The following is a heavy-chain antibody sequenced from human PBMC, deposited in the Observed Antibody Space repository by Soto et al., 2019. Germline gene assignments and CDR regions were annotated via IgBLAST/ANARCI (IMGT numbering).Heavy chain of an antibody. D-gene: IGHD2-15*01. CDR3: AKGRPSVMVVVATHY. J-gene: IGHJ4*02. CDR2: ISGSGGST. CDR1: GFIFSSHT. V-gene: IGHV3-23*01. Sequence: EVQLLESGGGLVQPGGSLRLSCAASGFIFSSHTMSWVRQAPGKGLEWVSGISGSGGSTYYADSVKGRFTIFRDNSKKTLYLQMNSLRAEDTAVYYCAKGRPSVMVVVATHYWGQGTLVTVSS.